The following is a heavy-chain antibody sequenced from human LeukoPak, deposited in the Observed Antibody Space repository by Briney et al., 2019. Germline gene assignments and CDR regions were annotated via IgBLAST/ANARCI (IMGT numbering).Heavy chain of an antibody. CDR3: ASRRITIFGVVNPIDY. D-gene: IGHD3-3*01. CDR2: IYYSGST. V-gene: IGHV4-39*07. CDR1: GGSISSSNYY. J-gene: IGHJ4*02. Sequence: ETLSLTCTVSGGSISSSNYYWGWIRQPPGKGLEWIGSIYYSGSTYYNPSLKSRVTISVDTSKNQFSLKLSSVTAADTAVYYCASRRITIFGVVNPIDYWGQGTLVTVSS.